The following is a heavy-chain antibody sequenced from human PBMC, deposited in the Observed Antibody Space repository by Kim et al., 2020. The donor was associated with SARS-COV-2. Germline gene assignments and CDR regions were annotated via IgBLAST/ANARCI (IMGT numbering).Heavy chain of an antibody. CDR3: TRDNYHILTGYYPFDY. V-gene: IGHV3-49*04. D-gene: IGHD3-9*01. CDR1: GFTFGDYA. CDR2: IRSKAYGGTT. Sequence: GGSLRLSCTASGFTFGDYAMSWVRQAPGKGLEWVGFIRSKAYGGTTEYAASVKGRFTISRDDSKSIAYLQMNSLKTEDTAVYYCTRDNYHILTGYYPFDYWGQGTLVTVSS. J-gene: IGHJ4*02.